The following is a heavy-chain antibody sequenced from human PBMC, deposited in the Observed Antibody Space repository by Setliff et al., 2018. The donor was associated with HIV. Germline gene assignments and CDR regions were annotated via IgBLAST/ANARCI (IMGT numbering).Heavy chain of an antibody. CDR1: GYTFDSYG. CDR3: ARTPERSYGSGSIPNRFDY. J-gene: IGHJ4*02. CDR2: MMPSSGNT. Sequence: ASVKVSCKASGYTFDSYGINWVRQATGQGLGWMGWMMPSSGNTGYAQKFQGRVTMTGNTSISTAYMGLRSLTSDDTAVYYCARTPERSYGSGSIPNRFDYWGQGTLVTVSS. D-gene: IGHD3-10*01. V-gene: IGHV1-8*02.